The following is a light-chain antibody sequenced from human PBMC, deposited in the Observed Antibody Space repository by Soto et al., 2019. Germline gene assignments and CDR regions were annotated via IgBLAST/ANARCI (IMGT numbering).Light chain of an antibody. V-gene: IGKV3-15*01. CDR2: GAS. CDR3: QQCNNWAAWR. CDR1: QSVRTS. Sequence: CSVSQSVRTSLPWYRQTPGQSPRLLIYGASTRATGIPARFSGSVSGKKLTHASMRAQPACFAAYSCQQCNNWAAWRLGQGTKVDIK. J-gene: IGKJ1*01.